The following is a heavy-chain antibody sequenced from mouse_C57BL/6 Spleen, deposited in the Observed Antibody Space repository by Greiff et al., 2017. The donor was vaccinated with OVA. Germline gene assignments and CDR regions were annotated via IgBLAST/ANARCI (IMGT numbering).Heavy chain of an antibody. D-gene: IGHD2-3*01. CDR1: GYTFTSYD. V-gene: IGHV1-85*01. CDR2: LYPRDGST. J-gene: IGHJ3*01. CDR3: ARGDGYYPAWFAY. Sequence: VQLQQSGPELVKPGASVKLSCKASGYTFTSYDINWVKQRPGQGLEWIGWLYPRDGSTKYNEKFKGKATLTVDPSSSTAYMELHSLTSEDSAVYFCARGDGYYPAWFAYWGQGTLVTVSA.